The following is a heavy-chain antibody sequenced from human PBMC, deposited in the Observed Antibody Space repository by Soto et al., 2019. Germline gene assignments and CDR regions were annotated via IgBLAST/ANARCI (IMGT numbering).Heavy chain of an antibody. CDR3: ARYESGYSSSWYNWFDP. CDR1: GGTFSSYA. CDR2: IIPIFGTA. J-gene: IGHJ5*02. Sequence: QVQLVQSGAEVKKPGSSVKVSCKASGGTFSSYAISWVRQAPGQGLEWMGGIIPIFGTANYAQKFQGRVTITAAESTSTAYMELSSLRSEDTAVYYCARYESGYSSSWYNWFDPWGQGTLVTVSS. D-gene: IGHD6-13*01. V-gene: IGHV1-69*01.